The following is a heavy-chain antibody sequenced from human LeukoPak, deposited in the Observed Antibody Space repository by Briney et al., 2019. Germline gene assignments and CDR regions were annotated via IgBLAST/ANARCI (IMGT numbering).Heavy chain of an antibody. CDR1: GFTFSSYA. J-gene: IGHJ4*02. Sequence: GGSLRLSCAASGFTFSSYAMSWVRRAPGKGLEWVSAISGSGGSTYYADSVKGRFTISRDNSRNTVYMQMDSLRAEDTAIYYCAGDRNSDWYSPLDYWGQGSQVTVSP. V-gene: IGHV3-23*01. D-gene: IGHD6-19*01. CDR2: ISGSGGST. CDR3: AGDRNSDWYSPLDY.